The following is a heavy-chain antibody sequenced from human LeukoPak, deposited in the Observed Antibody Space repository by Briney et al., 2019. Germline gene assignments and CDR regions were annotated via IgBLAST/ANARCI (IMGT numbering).Heavy chain of an antibody. CDR1: GFTFSSYA. CDR3: ARAIVVVPAAAGMDV. CDR2: ISYDGSNK. D-gene: IGHD2-2*01. Sequence: GGSLRLSCAASGFTFSSYAMHWVRQAPGKGLEWVAVISYDGSNKYYADSVKGRFTISRDNSKNTLYLQMNSLRAEDTAVYYCARAIVVVPAAAGMDVWGQGTTVTVSS. J-gene: IGHJ6*02. V-gene: IGHV3-30-3*01.